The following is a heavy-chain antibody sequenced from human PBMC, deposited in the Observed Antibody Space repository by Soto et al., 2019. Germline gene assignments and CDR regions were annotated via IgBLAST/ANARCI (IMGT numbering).Heavy chain of an antibody. CDR2: IYPSDSDT. CDR1: GYRFGGYW. V-gene: IGHV5-51*01. D-gene: IGHD3-3*01. CDR3: ARGGVSTRTFDY. Sequence: SLKLSFKGSGYRFGGYWIAWVRRLPGKGLELMGIIYPSDSDTRYRPSFQGQVTISADKSISSAYLQWSSLRASDTAMYYCARGGVSTRTFDYSGQGTPVTLSA. J-gene: IGHJ4*02.